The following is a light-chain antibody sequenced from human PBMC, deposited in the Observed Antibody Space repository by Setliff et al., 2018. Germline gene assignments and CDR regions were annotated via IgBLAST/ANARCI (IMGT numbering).Light chain of an antibody. CDR3: MSYTTIRTYV. J-gene: IGLJ1*01. CDR1: SSDVGAYSH. CDR2: EVS. V-gene: IGLV2-14*01. Sequence: QSALAQPASVSGSPGQSITISCAGTSSDVGAYSHVSWYQQYPGKAPKLMISEVSNRPSGVSYRFSGSKPGNTVSLTISGLQAEDEADYYCMSYTTIRTYVFGTGTKVTVL.